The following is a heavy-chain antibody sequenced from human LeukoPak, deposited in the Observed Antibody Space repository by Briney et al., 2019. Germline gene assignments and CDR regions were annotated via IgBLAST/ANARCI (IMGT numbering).Heavy chain of an antibody. CDR1: GFTFSSYA. CDR3: ARDYSAPEWLGYYYGMDV. D-gene: IGHD3-3*01. CDR2: IWYGRSNE. Sequence: GGSLRLSCTASGFTFSSYAMHWVRQAPGKGLEWVAVIWYGRSNENYADSVKGRFTISRDNSKNTLYLQMNSLRAEDTAVYYCARDYSAPEWLGYYYGMDVWGQGTTVTVSS. J-gene: IGHJ6*02. V-gene: IGHV3-33*01.